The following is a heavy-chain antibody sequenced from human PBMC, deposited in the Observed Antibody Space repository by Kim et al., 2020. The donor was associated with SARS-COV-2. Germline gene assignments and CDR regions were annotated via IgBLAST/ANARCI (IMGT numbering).Heavy chain of an antibody. Sequence: VKGRFTISRDNAKNSLYLQMNSLRAEDTALYYCAKDIFPNQLLLVGAFDIWGQGTMVTVSS. J-gene: IGHJ3*02. CDR3: AKDIFPNQLLLVGAFDI. D-gene: IGHD2-2*01. V-gene: IGHV3-9*01.